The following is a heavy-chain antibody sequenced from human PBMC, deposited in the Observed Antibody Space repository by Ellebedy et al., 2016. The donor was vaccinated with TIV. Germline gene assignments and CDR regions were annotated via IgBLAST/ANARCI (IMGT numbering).Heavy chain of an antibody. J-gene: IGHJ4*02. CDR2: IIPIFGTA. CDR3: ARDLDAWSRGAFGDY. CDR1: GGTFSSYA. D-gene: IGHD3-16*01. V-gene: IGHV1-69*13. Sequence: AASVKVSCKASGGTFSSYAISWARQAPGQGLEWMGGIIPIFGTANYAQKFQGRVTITADESTSTAYMELSSLRSEDTAVYYCARDLDAWSRGAFGDYWGQGTLVTVSS.